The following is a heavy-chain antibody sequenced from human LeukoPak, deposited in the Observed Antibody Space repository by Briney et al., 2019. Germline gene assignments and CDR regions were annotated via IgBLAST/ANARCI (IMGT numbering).Heavy chain of an antibody. CDR3: AKDRGIAAAGTVFDY. V-gene: IGHV3-30*18. Sequence: GRSLRLSCAASGFTFSSYGMHWVRHAPGKGLEWVAVISYDGSNKYYADSVKGRFTISRDNSKNTLYLQMNSLRAEDTAVYYCAKDRGIAAAGTVFDYWGQGTLVTVSS. D-gene: IGHD6-13*01. CDR1: GFTFSSYG. J-gene: IGHJ4*02. CDR2: ISYDGSNK.